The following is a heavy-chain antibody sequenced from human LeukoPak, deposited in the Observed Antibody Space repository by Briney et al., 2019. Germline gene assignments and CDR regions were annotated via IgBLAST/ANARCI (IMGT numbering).Heavy chain of an antibody. CDR3: TNLPTY. V-gene: IGHV3-66*02. Sequence: PGGSLRLSCAASGFTFSSYWMSWVRQAPGKGLEWVSVIYSDGSTFYADSVKGRFTISRDNSKNTLYLQMDSLRPEDTAVYYCTNLPTYWGQGTLVTVSS. CDR1: GFTFSSYW. J-gene: IGHJ4*02. CDR2: IYSDGST.